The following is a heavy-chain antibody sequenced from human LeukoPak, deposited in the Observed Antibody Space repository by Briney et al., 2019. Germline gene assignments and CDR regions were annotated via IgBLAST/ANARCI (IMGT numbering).Heavy chain of an antibody. CDR2: IYYSGGT. V-gene: IGHV4-39*07. CDR3: ARGPYYFDS. J-gene: IGHJ4*02. Sequence: PSETLSLTCTVSGGSITSSGYYWGWIRQPPGKGLEWIASIYYSGGTYYNPSLSSRLIILVDSSKSQFSLRLNSVTAADTAVYYCARGPYYFDSWGPGTLVTVSS. CDR1: GGSITSSGYY.